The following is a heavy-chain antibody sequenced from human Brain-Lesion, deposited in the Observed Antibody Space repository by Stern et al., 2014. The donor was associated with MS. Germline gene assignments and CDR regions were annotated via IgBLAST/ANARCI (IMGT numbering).Heavy chain of an antibody. V-gene: IGHV1-24*01. CDR1: GYTLTELS. CDR2: FDPEDGET. J-gene: IGHJ6*02. Sequence: QVQLVQSGAEVKKPGASVKVSCKVSGYTLTELSMHWVRQAPGKGLAWMGGFDPEDGETIYAQKFQGRVTMTEDTSTATAYMELSSLRSEDTAVYYCATDRDDFRSGYSAPTKGYGLDVWGQGTTVTVTS. D-gene: IGHD3-3*01. CDR3: ATDRDDFRSGYSAPTKGYGLDV.